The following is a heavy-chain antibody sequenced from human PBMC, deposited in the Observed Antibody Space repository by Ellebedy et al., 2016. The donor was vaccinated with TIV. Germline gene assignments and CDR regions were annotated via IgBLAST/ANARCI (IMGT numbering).Heavy chain of an antibody. Sequence: SETLSLTCTVSGGSISNYYWSWIRQPPGKGLEWIGYVYYTGRTIHRPSLKSRVTMSVDTSKNQFSLKLNSMTAADTAVYYCARAPSFEWYFDLWGRGTLVTVSS. CDR1: GGSISNYY. CDR2: VYYTGRT. V-gene: IGHV4-59*01. J-gene: IGHJ2*01. CDR3: ARAPSFEWYFDL. D-gene: IGHD3-16*01.